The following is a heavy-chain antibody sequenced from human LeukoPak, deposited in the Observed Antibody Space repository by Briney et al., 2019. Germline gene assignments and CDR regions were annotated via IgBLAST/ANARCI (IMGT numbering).Heavy chain of an antibody. CDR2: IYYSGST. D-gene: IGHD3-22*01. J-gene: IGHJ4*02. CDR3: ASRSLDYYDSSGTDY. CDR1: GGSISSGGYY. Sequence: SETLSLTCTVSGGSISSGGYYWSWIRQHPGKGLEWIWYIYYSGSTYYNPSLKSRVTISVDTSMNQFSLTLSSVTAADTAVYYCASRSLDYYDSSGTDYWGQGTLVTVSS. V-gene: IGHV4-31*03.